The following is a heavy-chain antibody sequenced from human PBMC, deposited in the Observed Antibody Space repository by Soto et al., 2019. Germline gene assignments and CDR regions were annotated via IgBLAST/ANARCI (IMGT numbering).Heavy chain of an antibody. CDR3: GRYWGSRSGSLVYYYYYYYMDV. CDR1: GGSISSYY. J-gene: IGHJ6*03. V-gene: IGHV4-59*01. Sequence: SETLSLTCTVSGGSISSYYWSWIRQPPGKGLEWIGYIYYSGSTNYNPSLKSRVTISVDTSKNQFSLKLSSVTAADTAVYYCGRYWGSRSGSLVYYYYYYYMDVWGKGTTVTVSS. CDR2: IYYSGST. D-gene: IGHD3-10*01.